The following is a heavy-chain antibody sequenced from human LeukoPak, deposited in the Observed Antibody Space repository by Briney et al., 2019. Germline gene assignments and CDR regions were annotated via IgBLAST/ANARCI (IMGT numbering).Heavy chain of an antibody. D-gene: IGHD3-10*01. Sequence: SVKVSCKASGGTFSSYAISWVRQAPGQGLEWMGGIIPILGIANYAQKFQGRVTITADKSTSTAYMELSSLRSEDTAVYYCARGGSMGFDLDYWGQGTLVTVSS. V-gene: IGHV1-69*04. CDR3: ARGGSMGFDLDY. J-gene: IGHJ4*02. CDR2: IIPILGIA. CDR1: GGTFSSYA.